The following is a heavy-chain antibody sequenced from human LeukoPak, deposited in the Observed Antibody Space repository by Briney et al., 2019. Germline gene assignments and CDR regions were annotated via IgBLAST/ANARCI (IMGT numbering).Heavy chain of an antibody. CDR2: IYYSGKT. Sequence: SETLSLTCTVSGGSISTSNYHWGWFRQPPGKALECIVNIYYSGKTYYNPSLNSRVTTSIHSSKNQFSLKLSSVTAADRAVYYCARSGPPAGRPDAFDIWGQGTMATVSS. CDR3: ARSGPPAGRPDAFDI. D-gene: IGHD2-2*01. J-gene: IGHJ3*02. V-gene: IGHV4-39*07. CDR1: GGSISTSNYH.